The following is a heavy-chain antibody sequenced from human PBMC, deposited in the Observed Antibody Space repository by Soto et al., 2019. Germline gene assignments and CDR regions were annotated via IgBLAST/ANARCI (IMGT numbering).Heavy chain of an antibody. Sequence: QVQLQESGPGLVKPSETLSLTCTVSGGSISSYYWSWIRQPPGKGLEWIGYIYHRGTTNYSPSLKSRVAISAAMSKTQFSLKLSSVTAADTAVYYCARAIRRGGGFDYWGQGTLVTVSS. D-gene: IGHD3-10*01. J-gene: IGHJ4*02. CDR2: IYHRGTT. V-gene: IGHV4-59*01. CDR3: ARAIRRGGGFDY. CDR1: GGSISSYY.